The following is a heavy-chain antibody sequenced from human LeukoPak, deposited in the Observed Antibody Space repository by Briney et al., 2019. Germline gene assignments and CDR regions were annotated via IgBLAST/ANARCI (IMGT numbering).Heavy chain of an antibody. J-gene: IGHJ4*02. D-gene: IGHD3-3*01. V-gene: IGHV3-74*01. CDR2: IDSDGSSI. Sequence: GGSLRLSCAASGFTFSSYWMHWVRQAPGKGLVWVSRIDSDGSSISYADSVKGRFTISRDNAKNTLYLQMNSLRAEDTAVYYCARDRGGAYDFWSGYYTGYFDYWGQGTLVPVSS. CDR1: GFTFSSYW. CDR3: ARDRGGAYDFWSGYYTGYFDY.